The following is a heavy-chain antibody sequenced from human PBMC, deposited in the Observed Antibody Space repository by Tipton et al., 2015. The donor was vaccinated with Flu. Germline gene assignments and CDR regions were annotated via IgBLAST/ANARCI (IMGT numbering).Heavy chain of an antibody. Sequence: GSLRLSCAASGFIFSDYGMHWVRQAPGKGLEWVAFIRYDGDDKYYADSVKGRFTISRDNSKNTLFLQMNSLRTEDTAVFYCAKDGIKAAASGGGMDVWGRGTTVTVSS. D-gene: IGHD6-13*01. J-gene: IGHJ6*02. CDR2: IRYDGDDK. CDR1: GFIFSDYG. V-gene: IGHV3-30*02. CDR3: AKDGIKAAASGGGMDV.